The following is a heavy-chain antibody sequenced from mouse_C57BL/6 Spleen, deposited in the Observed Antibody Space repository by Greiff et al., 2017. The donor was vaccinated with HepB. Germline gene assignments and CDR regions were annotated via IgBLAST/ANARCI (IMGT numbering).Heavy chain of an antibody. D-gene: IGHD1-1*01. J-gene: IGHJ1*03. CDR1: GYTFTSYW. CDR3: ARSDTTVVDWYFDV. V-gene: IGHV1-55*01. Sequence: QVQLKQPGAELVKPGASVKMSCKASGYTFTSYWITWVKQRPGQGLEWIGDIYPGSGSTNYNEKFKSKATLTVDTSSSTAYMQLSSLTSEDSAVYYCARSDTTVVDWYFDVWGTGTTVTVSS. CDR2: IYPGSGST.